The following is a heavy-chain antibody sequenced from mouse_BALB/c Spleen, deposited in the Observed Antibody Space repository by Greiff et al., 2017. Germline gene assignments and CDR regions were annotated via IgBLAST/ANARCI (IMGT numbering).Heavy chain of an antibody. V-gene: IGHV3-6*02. D-gene: IGHD2-4*01. Sequence: EVQLQESGPGLVKPSQSLSLTCSVTGYSITSGYYWNWIRQFPGNKLEWMGYISYDGSNNYNPSLKNRISITRDTSKNQFFLKLNSVTTEDTATYYCARGFYYDYEGWFAYWGQGTLVTVSA. CDR1: GYSITSGYY. CDR3: ARGFYYDYEGWFAY. J-gene: IGHJ3*01. CDR2: ISYDGSN.